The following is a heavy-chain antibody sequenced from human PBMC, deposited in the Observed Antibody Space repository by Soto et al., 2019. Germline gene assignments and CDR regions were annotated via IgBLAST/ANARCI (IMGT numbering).Heavy chain of an antibody. D-gene: IGHD3-22*01. CDR3: ARDSPYYYDSSGSFDI. J-gene: IGHJ3*02. CDR1: GFTFSSYA. CDR2: ISYDGSNK. Sequence: PGGSLRLSCAASGFTFSSYAMHWVRQAPGKGLEWVAVISYDGSNKYYADSVKGRFTISRDNSKNTLYLQMNSLRAEDTAVYYCARDSPYYYDSSGSFDIWGQGTMVTVSS. V-gene: IGHV3-30-3*01.